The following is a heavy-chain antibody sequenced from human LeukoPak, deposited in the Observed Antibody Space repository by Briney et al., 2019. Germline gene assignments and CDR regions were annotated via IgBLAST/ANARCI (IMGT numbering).Heavy chain of an antibody. CDR3: ARGGSGSYYLVSGWTPDYYYYGMDV. CDR2: INPNSGGT. V-gene: IGHV1-2*02. Sequence: ASVKVSCKASGYTFTGYYMHWVRQAPGQGREWMGWINPNSGGTNYAQKFQGRVTMTRDTSISTAYMELSRLRSDDTAVYYCARGGSGSYYLVSGWTPDYYYYGMDVWGQGTTVTVSS. J-gene: IGHJ6*02. D-gene: IGHD3-10*01. CDR1: GYTFTGYY.